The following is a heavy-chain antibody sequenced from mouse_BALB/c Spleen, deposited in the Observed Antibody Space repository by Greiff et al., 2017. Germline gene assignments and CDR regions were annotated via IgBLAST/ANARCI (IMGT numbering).Heavy chain of an antibody. CDR2: ISSGGGST. Sequence: EVQLQESGGGLVKPGGSLKLSCAASGFAFSSYDMSWVRQTPEKRLEWVAYISSGGGSTYYPDTVKGRFTISRDNAKNTLYLQMSSLKSEDTAMYYCARGTTVVGAMDYWGQGTSVTVSS. CDR3: ARGTTVVGAMDY. V-gene: IGHV5-12-1*01. CDR1: GFAFSSYD. J-gene: IGHJ4*01. D-gene: IGHD1-1*01.